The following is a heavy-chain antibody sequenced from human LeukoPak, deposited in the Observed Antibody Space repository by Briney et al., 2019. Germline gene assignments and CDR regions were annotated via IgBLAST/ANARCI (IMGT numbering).Heavy chain of an antibody. J-gene: IGHJ4*02. D-gene: IGHD2-21*02. CDR1: GFTFSSYF. Sequence: GGSLRLSCAASGFTFSSYFMNWVRQAPGKGLEWVSSISSTSSYIYYTDSVKGRFTISRDNAKNSLYLQMNSLRAEDTAAYYCARGLCGGDCYSDWGQGTLVTVSS. CDR3: ARGLCGGDCYSD. CDR2: ISSTSSYI. V-gene: IGHV3-21*01.